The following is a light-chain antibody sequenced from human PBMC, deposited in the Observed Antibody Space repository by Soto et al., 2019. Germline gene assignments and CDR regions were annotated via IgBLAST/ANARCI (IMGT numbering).Light chain of an antibody. Sequence: IRLTQSAASLSASVGDRVTITCRASQGVXNYLAWYQQKPGKVPKMLXAAASTLQSGGPSRFSGSGSGTDFTLTISSLQPADVANYYCQKYNRAPRTFGQGTKVDI. J-gene: IGKJ1*01. V-gene: IGKV1-27*01. CDR2: AAS. CDR3: QKYNRAPRT. CDR1: QGVXNY.